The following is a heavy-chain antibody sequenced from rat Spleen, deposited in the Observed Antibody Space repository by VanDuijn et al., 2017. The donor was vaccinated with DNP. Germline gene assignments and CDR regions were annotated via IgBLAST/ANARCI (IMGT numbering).Heavy chain of an antibody. CDR1: EFNFNDYW. CDR3: ARLGWHGWFAY. Sequence: EVKLVESGGGLVQPGRSLKLSCAPSEFNFNDYWMGWVRQAPGKGLEWIGEINKDSSTINYSPSLKDKFTISRDNAQNTLYLQMSKLGSEDTAIYYCARLGWHGWFAYWGQGTLVTVSS. D-gene: IGHD1-11*01. CDR2: INKDSSTI. V-gene: IGHV4-2*01. J-gene: IGHJ3*01.